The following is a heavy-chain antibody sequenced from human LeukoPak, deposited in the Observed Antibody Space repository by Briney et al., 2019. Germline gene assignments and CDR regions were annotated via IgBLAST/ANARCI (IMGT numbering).Heavy chain of an antibody. CDR2: ISSSSTYI. CDR3: ARDSVRGGRYGMDV. D-gene: IGHD3-10*01. Sequence: GGSLRLSCAASGFTFSGYRINWVRQAPGKGLEWVSSISSSSTYIYYADSLKGRFTISRDNAKNSLYLQMNSLRAEDTAVYYCARDSVRGGRYGMDVWGQGTLVTVSS. CDR1: GFTFSGYR. V-gene: IGHV3-21*01. J-gene: IGHJ6*02.